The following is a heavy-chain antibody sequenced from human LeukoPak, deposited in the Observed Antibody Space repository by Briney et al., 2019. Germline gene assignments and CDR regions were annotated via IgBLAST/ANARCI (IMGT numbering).Heavy chain of an antibody. CDR1: GYTFTGYY. Sequence: ASVKVSFTASGYTFTGYYMHWVRQAPGQGLEWMGWINPNSGGTNYAQKFQGRVTITRDTSISTAYMELSRLRSDETAVYYCARGGSSYGYELDSWGQGTLVTVSS. CDR3: ARGGSSYGYELDS. D-gene: IGHD5-18*01. V-gene: IGHV1-2*02. CDR2: INPNSGGT. J-gene: IGHJ4*02.